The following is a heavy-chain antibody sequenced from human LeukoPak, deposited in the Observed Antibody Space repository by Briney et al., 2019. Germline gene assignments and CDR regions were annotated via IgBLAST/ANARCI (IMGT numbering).Heavy chain of an antibody. V-gene: IGHV1-69*05. CDR3: ARAGYCSSTSCYTSIDY. Sequence: ASVKVSCKASGGTLSSYAISWVRQAPGQGLEWMGGIIPIFGTANYAQKFQGRVTITTDESTSTAYMELSSLRSEDTAVYYCARAGYCSSTSCYTSIDYWGQGTLVTVSS. CDR1: GGTLSSYA. CDR2: IIPIFGTA. J-gene: IGHJ4*02. D-gene: IGHD2-2*02.